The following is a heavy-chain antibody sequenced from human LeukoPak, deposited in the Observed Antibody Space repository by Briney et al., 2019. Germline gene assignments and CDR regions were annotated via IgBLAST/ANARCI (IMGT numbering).Heavy chain of an antibody. CDR3: AGLCGGDCYLDAFDI. D-gene: IGHD2-21*02. CDR2: IYSDGRT. J-gene: IGHJ3*02. Sequence: GGSLRLSCAASGFTVSNKYMTWVRQAPGKGLEWVSLIYSDGRTYYADSVKGRCTISRDNSKNTLYLQMTSLRAEDTAVYYCAGLCGGDCYLDAFDIWGQGTMVTVSS. CDR1: GFTVSNKY. V-gene: IGHV3-53*01.